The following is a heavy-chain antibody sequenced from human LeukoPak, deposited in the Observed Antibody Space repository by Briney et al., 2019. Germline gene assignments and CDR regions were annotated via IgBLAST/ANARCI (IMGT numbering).Heavy chain of an antibody. CDR3: AKDIKRWELLRSDGMDV. CDR2: ISWNSGSI. J-gene: IGHJ6*02. V-gene: IGHV3-9*01. Sequence: GGSLRLSCAVSGITLSNYGMSWVRQAPGKGLEWVSGISWNSGSIGYADSVKGRFTISRDNAKNSLYLQMNSLRAEDTALYYCAKDIKRWELLRSDGMDVWGQGTTVTVSS. CDR1: GITLSNYG. D-gene: IGHD1-26*01.